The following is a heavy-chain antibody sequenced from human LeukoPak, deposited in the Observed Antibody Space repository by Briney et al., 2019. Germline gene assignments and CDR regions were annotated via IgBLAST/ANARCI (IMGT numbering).Heavy chain of an antibody. CDR3: ARVGCSTSCYADY. V-gene: IGHV3-7*04. J-gene: IGHJ4*02. CDR1: GFTFTNYA. CDR2: IKQDGSEK. Sequence: GGSLRLSCAASGFTFTNYAMSWVRQAPGKGLEWVANIKQDGSEKYYVDSVKGRFTISRDNAKNSLYLQMNSLRAEDTAVYYCARVGCSTSCYADYWGQGTLVTVSS. D-gene: IGHD2-2*01.